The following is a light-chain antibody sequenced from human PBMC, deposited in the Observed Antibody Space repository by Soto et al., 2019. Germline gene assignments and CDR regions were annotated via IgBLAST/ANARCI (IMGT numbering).Light chain of an antibody. V-gene: IGKV1-39*01. Sequence: DIQMTQSPSSLSASVGDRVTISCRASQGISSYLAWYQQKPGKVPKLLIYAASSLQSGVPSRFSGSGSGTDFTLTISSLQPEDFATYYCQQSYSTPRTFGQGTKVDIK. CDR1: QGISSY. CDR3: QQSYSTPRT. CDR2: AAS. J-gene: IGKJ1*01.